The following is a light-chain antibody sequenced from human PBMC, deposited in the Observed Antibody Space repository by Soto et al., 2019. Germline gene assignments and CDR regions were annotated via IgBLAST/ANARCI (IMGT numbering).Light chain of an antibody. CDR1: QRISSY. V-gene: IGKV1-39*01. CDR2: GAS. Sequence: DIQMTQSPSSLSASVGDRVTITCRASQRISSYLNWYQQKPGKAPKLLIYGASSLQSGVPLRFSGSGSGTDFTLTISSLQPEDFATYYCQQSYGIPLTFGGGTKVEIK. CDR3: QQSYGIPLT. J-gene: IGKJ4*01.